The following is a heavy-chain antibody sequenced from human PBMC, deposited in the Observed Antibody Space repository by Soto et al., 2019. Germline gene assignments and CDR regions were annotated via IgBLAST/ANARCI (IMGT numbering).Heavy chain of an antibody. CDR1: GGSITSIDSY. CDR3: AWNPNALYYFVY. CDR2: IHRTGAA. Sequence: QVQLQESGPGLVKPSQTLSLTCTVSGGSITSIDSYWSWIRKLPGKGLEWIAYIHRTGAAYYNPSLESGIAVSVYMSNDLFSLQLSSVTAADTAVYFCAWNPNALYYFVYWGQGALVTVSS. V-gene: IGHV4-30-4*01. D-gene: IGHD2-8*01. J-gene: IGHJ4*02.